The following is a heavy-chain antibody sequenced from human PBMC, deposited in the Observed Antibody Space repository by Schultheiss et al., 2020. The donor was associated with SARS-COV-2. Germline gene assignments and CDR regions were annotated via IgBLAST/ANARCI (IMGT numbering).Heavy chain of an antibody. J-gene: IGHJ4*02. D-gene: IGHD3-16*02. CDR1: GGSISSYY. CDR2: IYYSGST. CDR3: ARVGVGVIDY. Sequence: SETLSLTCTVSGGSISSYYWSWIRQPPGRGLEWIGYIYYSGSTNYNPSLKSRVTISIDTSKSQFSLKLSSVTAADTAVYYCARVGVGVIDYWGQGTLVTVSS. V-gene: IGHV4-59*01.